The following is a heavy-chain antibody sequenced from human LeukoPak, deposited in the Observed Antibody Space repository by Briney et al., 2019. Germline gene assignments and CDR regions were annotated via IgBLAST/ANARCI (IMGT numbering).Heavy chain of an antibody. CDR3: AREVRRWTGYALYYFDY. V-gene: IGHV4-59*01. J-gene: IGHJ4*02. CDR1: GFTFSSYA. Sequence: GSLRLSCAASGFTFSSYALSWIRHPPGKGMEWLGHIYYSGSTNYNPSLKSRVSISVDTSKNQFSLKLSSVTGADTAVYYCAREVRRWTGYALYYFDYWGQGTLVTVSS. D-gene: IGHD3/OR15-3a*01. CDR2: IYYSGST.